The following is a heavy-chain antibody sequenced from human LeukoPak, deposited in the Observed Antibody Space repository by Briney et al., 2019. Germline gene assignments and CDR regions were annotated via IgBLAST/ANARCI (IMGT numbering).Heavy chain of an antibody. CDR3: ARREYSNGWLTFDY. V-gene: IGHV3-30*04. J-gene: IGHJ4*02. CDR1: GFSFSDYT. D-gene: IGHD6-19*01. CDR2: ISYDESNE. Sequence: GGSMRLSCAAYGFSFSDYTMHWVRQAPGKGLEWVSFISYDESNENYADSVKGRFTISRDNSKNTLYLQMSSLTTEDTAVYFCARREYSNGWLTFDYWGQGAQVTVSS.